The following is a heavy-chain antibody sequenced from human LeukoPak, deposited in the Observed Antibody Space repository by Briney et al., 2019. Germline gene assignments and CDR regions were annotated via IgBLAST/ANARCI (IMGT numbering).Heavy chain of an antibody. Sequence: GGSLRLSCAASGFTFSNAWMSWVRQAPGKGLEWVSGISWNSGSIGYADSVKGRFTISRDNSKNTLYLQMNSLRAEDTAVYYCAKDPRPTVTTSFDYWGQGTLVTVSS. CDR3: AKDPRPTVTTSFDY. CDR1: GFTFSNAW. CDR2: ISWNSGSI. V-gene: IGHV3-23*01. D-gene: IGHD4-17*01. J-gene: IGHJ4*02.